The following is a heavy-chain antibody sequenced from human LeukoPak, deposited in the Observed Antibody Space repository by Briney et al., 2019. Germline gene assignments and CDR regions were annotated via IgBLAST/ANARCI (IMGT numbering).Heavy chain of an antibody. J-gene: IGHJ4*02. V-gene: IGHV1-46*01. CDR3: ARDRYDSSGPVRGGSFDY. CDR1: GYTFTSYY. Sequence: ASVKVSCKASGYTFTSYYMHWVRQAPGQGLEWMGIINPSGGSTRYAQKFQGRVTMTRDTSTSTVYMELSSLRSEDTAVYYCARDRYDSSGPVRGGSFDYWGQGTLVTVSS. D-gene: IGHD3-22*01. CDR2: INPSGGST.